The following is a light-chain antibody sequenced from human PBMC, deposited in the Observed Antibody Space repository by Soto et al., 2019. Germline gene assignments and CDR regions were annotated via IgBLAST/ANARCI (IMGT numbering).Light chain of an antibody. CDR2: EGS. Sequence: QPVLTQPASVSGSPGQSITISCTGTSSDVGSYNLVSWYQQHPGKAPKLMIYEGSKRPSGVSNRFAGSKSGNTASLTSSGLQAEDEADYYCCSYAGSSTLWVFGGGTKLTVL. CDR1: SSDVGSYNL. CDR3: CSYAGSSTLWV. J-gene: IGLJ3*02. V-gene: IGLV2-23*01.